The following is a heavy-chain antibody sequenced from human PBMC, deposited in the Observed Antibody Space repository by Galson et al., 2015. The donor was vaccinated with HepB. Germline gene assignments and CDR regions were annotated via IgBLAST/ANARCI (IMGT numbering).Heavy chain of an antibody. CDR1: GYTFTSHT. CDR2: ISAYNGNT. V-gene: IGHV1-18*04. CDR3: ARDLSLDY. Sequence: SVKVSCKTFGYTFTSHTFSWVRQAPGQGLEWMGWISAYNGNTNYAQKFQDRDTMTTDTSASTAYMELRSLRSDDTAVYYCARDLSLDYWGQGTLVTVSS. D-gene: IGHD3-3*02. J-gene: IGHJ4*02.